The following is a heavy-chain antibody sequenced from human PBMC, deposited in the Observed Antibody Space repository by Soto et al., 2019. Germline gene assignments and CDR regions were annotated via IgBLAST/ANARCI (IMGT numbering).Heavy chain of an antibody. Sequence: SETLSLTCTVSGGSISSYYWSWIRQPPGKGLEWIGYIYYSGSTNYNPSLKSRVTISVDTSKNQFSLKLSSVTAADTAVYYCARARYCSSTSCYYFDYWGQGTLVTVSS. D-gene: IGHD2-2*01. CDR3: ARARYCSSTSCYYFDY. CDR2: IYYSGST. CDR1: GGSISSYY. V-gene: IGHV4-59*01. J-gene: IGHJ4*02.